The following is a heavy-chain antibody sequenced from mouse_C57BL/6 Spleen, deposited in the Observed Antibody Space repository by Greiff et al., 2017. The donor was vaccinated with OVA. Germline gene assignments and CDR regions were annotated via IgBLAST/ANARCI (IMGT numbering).Heavy chain of an antibody. CDR1: GYTFTDYE. J-gene: IGHJ2*01. CDR2: IDPETGGT. CDR3: TILLRSY. Sequence: VQRVESGAELVRPGASVTLSCKASGYTFTDYEMHWVKQTPVHGLEWIGAIDPETGGTAYNQKFKGKAILTADKSSSTAYMELRSLTSEDSAVYYCTILLRSYWGQGTTLTVSS. V-gene: IGHV1-15*01. D-gene: IGHD1-1*01.